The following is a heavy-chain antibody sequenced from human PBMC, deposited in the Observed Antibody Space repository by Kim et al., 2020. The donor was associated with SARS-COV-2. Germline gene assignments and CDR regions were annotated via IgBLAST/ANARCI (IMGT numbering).Heavy chain of an antibody. CDR3: AREARSWFDP. J-gene: IGHJ5*02. CDR2: T. V-gene: IGHV4-31*02. Sequence: TAYNPSLKSRVTIAVDTSKNQFSLKLSSVTAADTAVYYCAREARSWFDPWGQGTLVTVSS.